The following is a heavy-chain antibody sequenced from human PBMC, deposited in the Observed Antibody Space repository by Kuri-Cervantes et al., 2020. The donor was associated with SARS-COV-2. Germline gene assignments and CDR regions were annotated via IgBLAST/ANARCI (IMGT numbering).Heavy chain of an antibody. V-gene: IGHV1-58*01. Sequence: SVKVSCKASGFTFTSSAVQWVRQARGQRLEWIGWIVVGSGNTNYAQKFQERVTMTRDTSTSTVYMELSSLKSEDTALYYCASDGVSGSLSLDFWGQGTLVTVSS. CDR2: IVVGSGNT. D-gene: IGHD6-19*01. CDR1: GFTFTSSA. J-gene: IGHJ4*02. CDR3: ASDGVSGSLSLDF.